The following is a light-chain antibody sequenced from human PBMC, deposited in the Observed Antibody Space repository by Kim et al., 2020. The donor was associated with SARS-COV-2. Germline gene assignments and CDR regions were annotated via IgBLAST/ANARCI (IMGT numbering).Light chain of an antibody. CDR3: SSYAGTNYFV. CDR2: EVT. J-gene: IGLJ1*01. V-gene: IGLV2-8*01. Sequence: QSALTQPPSASGSPGQSVTISCTGTSRDVGFYNYVSWYQHHPGKAPQLLIYEVTQRPSVVPDRFSGSTSGNTASLTVAGLQAEDEADYYGSSYAGTNYFVFGTGTKVTVL. CDR1: SRDVGFYNY.